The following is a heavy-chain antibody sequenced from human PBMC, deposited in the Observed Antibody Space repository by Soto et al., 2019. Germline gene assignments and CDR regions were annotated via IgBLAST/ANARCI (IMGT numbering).Heavy chain of an antibody. CDR3: AKWFHSGGYATPL. CDR1: GFSINNAYY. D-gene: IGHD3-22*01. V-gene: IGHV4-38-2*01. CDR2: VYHGVTA. J-gene: IGHJ4*02. Sequence: SETLSLTCAVSGFSINNAYYWVWIRQPPGKGLDWIGTVYHGVTAFYNPSLKSRASISVDSSKNQFSLNLTSVTAADTAVYYCAKWFHSGGYATPLWGQGNLVTVSS.